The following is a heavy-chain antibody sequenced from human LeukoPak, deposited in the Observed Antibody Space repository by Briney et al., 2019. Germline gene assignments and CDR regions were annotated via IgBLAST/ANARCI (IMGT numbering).Heavy chain of an antibody. D-gene: IGHD3-22*01. Sequence: PGRSLRLSCAAPGFTFSSYGMHWVRQAPGKGLEWVAVISYDGSNKYYADSVKGRFTISRDNSKNTLYLQMNSLRAEDTAVYYCAKTMIVVVIDDAFDIWGQGTMVTVSS. J-gene: IGHJ3*02. CDR3: AKTMIVVVIDDAFDI. CDR2: ISYDGSNK. V-gene: IGHV3-30*18. CDR1: GFTFSSYG.